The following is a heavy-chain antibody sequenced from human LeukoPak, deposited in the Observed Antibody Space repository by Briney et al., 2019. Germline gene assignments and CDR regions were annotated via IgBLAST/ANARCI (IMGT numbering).Heavy chain of an antibody. D-gene: IGHD1-1*01. CDR2: IIPIFGTA. J-gene: IGHJ6*03. CDR1: GGTSSSYA. Sequence: SVKVSCKASGGTSSSYAISWVRQAPGQGLEWMGGIIPIFGTANYAQKFQGRVTITTDESTSTAYMELSSLRSEDTAVYYCASGATNRNKYYYYYYMDVWGKGTTVTVSS. CDR3: ASGATNRNKYYYYYYMDV. V-gene: IGHV1-69*05.